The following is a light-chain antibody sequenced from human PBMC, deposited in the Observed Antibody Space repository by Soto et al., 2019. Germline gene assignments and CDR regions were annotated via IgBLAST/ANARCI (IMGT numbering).Light chain of an antibody. CDR3: HQFSIVGFT. J-gene: IGKJ3*01. V-gene: IGKV1-5*03. CDR1: QSISSW. Sequence: DIQMTQSPSTLSASVGDRVTITCRASQSISSWLAWYQQKPGKAPKLLIYKASILESGVQPRFSGSGSGTEFTLTISSLQPDDFATYYCHQFSIVGFTFGPGTKVDIK. CDR2: KAS.